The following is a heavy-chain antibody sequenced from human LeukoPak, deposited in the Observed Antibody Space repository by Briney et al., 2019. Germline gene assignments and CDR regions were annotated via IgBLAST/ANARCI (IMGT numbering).Heavy chain of an antibody. J-gene: IGHJ4*02. CDR3: GRVGVGAVAGNYLDY. D-gene: IGHD6-19*01. CDR2: IYRDGST. V-gene: IGHV3-53*04. CDR1: GFTVSTNY. Sequence: PGGSLRLSCAASGFTVSTNYMSWVRQAPGKGLDWVSIIYRDGSTFYADSVKGRFTISRHNSENTLYLQMNSLRPEDTAVYYCGRVGVGAVAGNYLDYWGQGTPVTVSS.